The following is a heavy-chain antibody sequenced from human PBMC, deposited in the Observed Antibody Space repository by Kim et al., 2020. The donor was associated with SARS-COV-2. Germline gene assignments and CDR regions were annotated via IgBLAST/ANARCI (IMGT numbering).Heavy chain of an antibody. CDR3: ARGAAAGY. D-gene: IGHD6-13*01. Sequence: RGTTNYNPSLKSRVTISVDTAKNQFSLKLSSVTAADTAVYYCARGAAAGYWGQGTLVTVSS. CDR2: RGTT. J-gene: IGHJ4*02. V-gene: IGHV4-61*02.